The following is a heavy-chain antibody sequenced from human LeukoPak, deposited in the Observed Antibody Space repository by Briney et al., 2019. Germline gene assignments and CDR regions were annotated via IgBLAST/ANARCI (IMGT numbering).Heavy chain of an antibody. V-gene: IGHV3-21*01. D-gene: IGHD6-19*01. J-gene: IGHJ4*02. CDR3: ARGFDNFGSGWYNY. CDR1: GFTFSSYS. CDR2: ISTSSSYI. Sequence: PGGSLRLSCAASGFTFSSYSMNWVRQAPGKGLEWVSSISTSSSYIYYADSMKGRFTISRDNAKNSLYLQMNSLRAEDTAVYYCARGFDNFGSGWYNYWGQGTLVTVSS.